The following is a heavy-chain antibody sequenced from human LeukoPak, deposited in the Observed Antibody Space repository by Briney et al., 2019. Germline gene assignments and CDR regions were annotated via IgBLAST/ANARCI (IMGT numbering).Heavy chain of an antibody. D-gene: IGHD6-13*01. J-gene: IGHJ4*02. Sequence: PGGTLRLSCAASGFTFSSYGMSWVRQAPGKGLEWVSAISGSGGSTYYADSVKGRFTISRDNSKNTLYLQMNSLRAEDTAVYYCANEQQAAAGPYYFDYWGQGTLVTVSS. CDR3: ANEQQAAAGPYYFDY. V-gene: IGHV3-23*01. CDR1: GFTFSSYG. CDR2: ISGSGGST.